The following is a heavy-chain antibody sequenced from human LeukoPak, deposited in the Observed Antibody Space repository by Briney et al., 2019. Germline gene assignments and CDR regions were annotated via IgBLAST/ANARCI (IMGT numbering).Heavy chain of an antibody. D-gene: IGHD3-9*01. CDR1: GFTFSSYG. V-gene: IGHV3-30*02. CDR2: IRYDGSNK. Sequence: PGGSLRLSCAASGFTFSSYGMHWVRQAPGKGLEWVAFIRYDGSNKYYADSVKGRFTISRDNAKNSLYLQMNSLRAEDTAVYYCARDVLRYFDWLTFDYWGQGTLVTVPS. CDR3: ARDVLRYFDWLTFDY. J-gene: IGHJ4*02.